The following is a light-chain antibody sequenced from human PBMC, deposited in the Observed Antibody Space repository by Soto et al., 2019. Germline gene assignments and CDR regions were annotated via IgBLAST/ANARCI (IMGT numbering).Light chain of an antibody. CDR2: GAS. Sequence: EIVLTQSPGTLSLSPGERATLSCRVSQSVSSSYLAWYQQKPGQAPRLLIYGASSRATGIPARFSGSGSGTDFTLTISSLEPEDFAVYYCQQRSNWPITFGQGTRLEIK. J-gene: IGKJ5*01. CDR3: QQRSNWPIT. CDR1: QSVSSSY. V-gene: IGKV3D-20*02.